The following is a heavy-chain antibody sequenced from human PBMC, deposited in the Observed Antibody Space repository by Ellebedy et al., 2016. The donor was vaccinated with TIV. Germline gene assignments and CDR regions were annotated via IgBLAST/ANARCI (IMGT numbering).Heavy chain of an antibody. CDR2: ISSSSSYI. D-gene: IGHD5-24*01. CDR3: ARDPLGKRWLQYLDV. V-gene: IGHV3-21*04. CDR1: GFTFSSYS. J-gene: IGHJ6*04. Sequence: GGSLRLXXAASGFTFSSYSMNWVRQAPGKGLEWVSSISSSSSYIYYADSMKGRFTISRDNAKNSLYLQMNSLRAEDTAVYYCARDPLGKRWLQYLDVWGKGTTVTVSS.